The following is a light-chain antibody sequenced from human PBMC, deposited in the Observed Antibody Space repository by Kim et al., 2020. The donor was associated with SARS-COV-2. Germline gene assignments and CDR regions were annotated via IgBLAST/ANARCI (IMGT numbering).Light chain of an antibody. Sequence: VSPGETAPLSCRASHNIRNNLAWSQHTPGLSPRLLIYGASTRATGVPARFSGGGSGTEFTLTISSLQSEDFAVYFCQQYHNWPRTFGQGTKVDIK. CDR2: GAS. J-gene: IGKJ1*01. V-gene: IGKV3-15*01. CDR3: QQYHNWPRT. CDR1: HNIRNN.